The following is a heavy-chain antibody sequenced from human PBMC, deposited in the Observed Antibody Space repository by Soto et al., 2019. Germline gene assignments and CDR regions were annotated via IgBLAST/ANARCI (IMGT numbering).Heavy chain of an antibody. V-gene: IGHV3-30-3*01. Sequence: QVQLVESGGGVVQPGRSLRLSCAASGFTFSSYAMHWVRQAPGKGLEWVAVISYDGSNKYYADSVKGRFTISRDNSKNTLYLQMNSLRAEDTAVYYCARDLALYYGMDVWGQGTTVTVSS. CDR2: ISYDGSNK. CDR3: ARDLALYYGMDV. CDR1: GFTFSSYA. J-gene: IGHJ6*02.